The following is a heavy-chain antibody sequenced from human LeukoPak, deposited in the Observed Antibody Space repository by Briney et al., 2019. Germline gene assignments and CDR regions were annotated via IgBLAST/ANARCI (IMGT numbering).Heavy chain of an antibody. CDR3: ASLSYSTTWRPIDY. J-gene: IGHJ4*02. D-gene: IGHD6-13*01. Sequence: SETLSLTCTVSGGSISSYYWSWIRQPPGKGLEWIGYIYYSGSTNYNPSLKSRVTISVDTSKNQFSLKLSSVTAADTAVYYCASLSYSTTWRPIDYWGQGTLVTVSS. V-gene: IGHV4-59*01. CDR2: IYYSGST. CDR1: GGSISSYY.